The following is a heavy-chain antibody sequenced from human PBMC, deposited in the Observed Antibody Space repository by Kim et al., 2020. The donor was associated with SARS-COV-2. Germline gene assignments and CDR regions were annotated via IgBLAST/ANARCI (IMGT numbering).Heavy chain of an antibody. CDR1: GGSLSSSSYY. CDR2: ASYIGNT. Sequence: SETLSLTCTVSGGSLSSSSYYWGWIRQPPGKGLEWIGTASYIGNTYYNPSFKSPVTISVDTSKNQFSLTLGSVTAADTAVYYCASHQSFSSGSDV. CDR3: ASHQSFSSGSDV. J-gene: IGHJ6*01. D-gene: IGHD6-19*01. V-gene: IGHV4-39*01.